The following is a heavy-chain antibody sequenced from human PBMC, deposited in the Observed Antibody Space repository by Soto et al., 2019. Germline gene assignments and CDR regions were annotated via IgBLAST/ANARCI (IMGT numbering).Heavy chain of an antibody. D-gene: IGHD4-17*01. Sequence: SVKVSCKASGGTFSSYAISWVRQAPGQGLEWMGGIIPIFGTANYAQKFQGRVTITADESTSTAYMELSSLRSEDTAVYYCASATYGDYTVDYWGQRTLVTVSS. V-gene: IGHV1-69*13. CDR1: GGTFSSYA. CDR3: ASATYGDYTVDY. J-gene: IGHJ4*02. CDR2: IIPIFGTA.